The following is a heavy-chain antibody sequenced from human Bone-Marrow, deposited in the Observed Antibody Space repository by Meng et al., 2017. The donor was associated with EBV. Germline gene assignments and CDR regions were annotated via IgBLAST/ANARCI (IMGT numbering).Heavy chain of an antibody. CDR1: VYIFNTYG. CDR3: ARGGYCVSTSCAHFDY. D-gene: IGHD2-2*03. J-gene: IGHJ4*02. V-gene: IGHV1-18*01. Sequence: QGQLVQSDGEVEKPGPSVKCSCQTSVYIFNTYGVNWVRQASGQGLEWMGWISTYNGNTNHAPKFQGRVTMTTDTSTSTVYLELRSLRSDDTAVYFCARGGYCVSTSCAHFDYWGQGTLVTVSS. CDR2: ISTYNGNT.